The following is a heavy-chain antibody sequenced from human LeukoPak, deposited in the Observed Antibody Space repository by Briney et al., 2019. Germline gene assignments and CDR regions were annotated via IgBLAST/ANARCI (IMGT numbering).Heavy chain of an antibody. CDR2: IYYSGST. V-gene: IGHV4-59*08. J-gene: IGHJ4*02. D-gene: IGHD3-22*01. Sequence: SETLSLTCTVSGGSISSYYWSWIRQPPGKGLEWIGYIYYSGSTNYNPSLKSRVTISVDTSKNQFSLKLSSVTAADTAVYYCARLMGYDSRPRGYWGQGTLVTVSS. CDR3: ARLMGYDSRPRGY. CDR1: GGSISSYY.